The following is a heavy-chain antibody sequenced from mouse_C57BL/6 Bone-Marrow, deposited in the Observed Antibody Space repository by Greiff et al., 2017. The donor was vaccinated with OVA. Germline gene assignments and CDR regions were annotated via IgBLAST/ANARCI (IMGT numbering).Heavy chain of an antibody. D-gene: IGHD2-1*01. CDR2: INPSNGGT. Sequence: VQLKQPGTELVKPGASVKLSCKASGYTFTSYWMHWVKQRPGQGLEWIGNINPSNGGTNYNEKFKSKATLTVDKSSSTAYMQLSSLTSEDSAVYYCAREGNYGWYFDVWGTGTTVTVSS. V-gene: IGHV1-53*01. J-gene: IGHJ1*03. CDR1: GYTFTSYW. CDR3: AREGNYGWYFDV.